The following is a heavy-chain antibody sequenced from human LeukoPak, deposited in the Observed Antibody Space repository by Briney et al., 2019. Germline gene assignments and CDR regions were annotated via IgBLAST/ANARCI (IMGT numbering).Heavy chain of an antibody. V-gene: IGHV1-2*02. CDR3: AVAPGDY. D-gene: IGHD2-21*01. CDR1: GYTFTGYY. CDR2: IYPNSGGT. J-gene: IGHJ4*02. Sequence: ASVKVSCKASGYTFTGYYMHWVRQAPGQGLEWMGWIYPNSGGTNYAQKFQGRVTMTRDTSITTVYMEISRLTSDDTALFYCAVAPGDYWGQGTLVTVSS.